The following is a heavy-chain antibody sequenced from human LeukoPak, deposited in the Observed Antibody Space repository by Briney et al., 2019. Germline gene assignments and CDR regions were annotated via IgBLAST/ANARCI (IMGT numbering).Heavy chain of an antibody. J-gene: IGHJ4*02. CDR2: INPNSGGT. CDR1: GYTFTGYY. Sequence: ASVKVSCKASGYTFTGYYMHWVRQAPGQGLEWMGWINPNSGGTNYAQKFQGRVTMTRDTSISAVYMELSRLRSDDTAVYYCARDGTGVFNLVQYWGQGTLVTVSS. CDR3: ARDGTGVFNLVQY. D-gene: IGHD5-24*01. V-gene: IGHV1-2*02.